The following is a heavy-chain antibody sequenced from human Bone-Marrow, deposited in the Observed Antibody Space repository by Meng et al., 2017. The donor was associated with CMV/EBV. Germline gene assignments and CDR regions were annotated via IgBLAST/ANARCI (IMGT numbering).Heavy chain of an antibody. CDR1: FTFSSYA. V-gene: IGHV3-23*01. D-gene: IGHD4-17*01. CDR3: AKVRLGLITVTNVGWFDP. Sequence: FTFSSYAMSWVRQAPGKGLEWVSAISGSGGSTYYADSVKGRFTISRDNSKNTLYLQMNSLRAEDTAVYYCAKVRLGLITVTNVGWFDPWGQGTLVTVSS. J-gene: IGHJ5*02. CDR2: ISGSGGST.